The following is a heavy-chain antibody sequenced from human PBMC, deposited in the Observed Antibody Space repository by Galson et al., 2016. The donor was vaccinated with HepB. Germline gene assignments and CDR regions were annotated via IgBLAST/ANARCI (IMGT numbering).Heavy chain of an antibody. V-gene: IGHV3-21*01. Sequence: SLRLSCAVSGFTFKTYSMNWIRQAPGKGLEWVSSISSGGDYIYYADSVNGRFTISRDNAKDSLFLQANSLRAEDTAVYYCARCPTPSCVTAGAYAYWGQGTLVTVSA. CDR2: ISSGGDYI. CDR3: ARCPTPSCVTAGAYAY. D-gene: IGHD3-16*01. CDR1: GFTFKTYS. J-gene: IGHJ4*02.